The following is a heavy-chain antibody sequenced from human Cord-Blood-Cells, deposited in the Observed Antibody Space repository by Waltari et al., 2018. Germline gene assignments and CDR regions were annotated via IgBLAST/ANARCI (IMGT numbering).Heavy chain of an antibody. Sequence: QVQLQQWGAGLLKPSETLSLTCAVYGGSFSGYYWSWIRQPPGKGLEWIGEIHHSGSTNYNPSLKSRVTISVDTSKNQFSLKLSSVTAADTAVYYCANTYYYGSGSYDYWGQGTLVTVSS. J-gene: IGHJ4*02. CDR3: ANTYYYGSGSYDY. D-gene: IGHD3-10*01. CDR1: GGSFSGYY. V-gene: IGHV4-34*01. CDR2: IHHSGST.